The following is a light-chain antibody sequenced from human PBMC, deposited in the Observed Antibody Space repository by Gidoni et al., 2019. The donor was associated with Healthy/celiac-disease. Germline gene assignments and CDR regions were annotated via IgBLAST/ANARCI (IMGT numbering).Light chain of an antibody. CDR3: QQYYSYPT. V-gene: IGKV1-8*01. J-gene: IGKJ3*01. CDR2: AAS. Sequence: AIRMTQSPSSFSASTGDRVTITCRASQGISSFLPWYQQKPGKAPKLLIYAASTLQSGVPSRFSGSGSGTDFTLTISCLQSEDFATYYCQQYYSYPTFGPGTKVDIK. CDR1: QGISSF.